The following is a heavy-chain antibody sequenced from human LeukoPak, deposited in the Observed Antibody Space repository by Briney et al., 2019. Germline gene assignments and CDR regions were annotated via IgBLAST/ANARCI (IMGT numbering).Heavy chain of an antibody. V-gene: IGHV3-30-3*01. CDR2: ISYDGSNQ. Sequence: GGSLILSCAASGFTFSSYAVHWVRQAPGKGLEWVAVISYDGSNQYYVDSVRGRFTISRDNSKNTLYLQMNSLRAEDTAVYYCARAGWLTPYWSFDLWGRGTLVTVSS. CDR1: GFTFSSYA. CDR3: ARAGWLTPYWSFDL. D-gene: IGHD5-12*01. J-gene: IGHJ2*01.